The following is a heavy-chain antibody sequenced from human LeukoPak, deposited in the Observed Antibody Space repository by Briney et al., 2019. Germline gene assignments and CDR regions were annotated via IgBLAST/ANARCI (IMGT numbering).Heavy chain of an antibody. CDR2: IYYSGST. D-gene: IGHD1-1*01. J-gene: IGHJ5*02. CDR3: ARGYWNPTWFDP. CDR1: GGSISSSSYY. Sequence: SETLSLTCTVSGGSISSSSYYWGWIRQPPGKGLEWIGSIYYSGSTYYNPSLKSRVTISVDTSKNQFSLKLSSVTAADTAVYYCARGYWNPTWFDPWGQGTLVTVSS. V-gene: IGHV4-39*07.